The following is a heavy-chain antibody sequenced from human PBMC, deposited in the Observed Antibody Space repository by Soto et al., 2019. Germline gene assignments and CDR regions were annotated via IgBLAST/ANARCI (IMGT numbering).Heavy chain of an antibody. V-gene: IGHV3-30*18. CDR3: AKDLPSGATTLGY. CDR2: ISYDGSNK. Sequence: QVQLVESGGGVVQPGRSLRLSCAASGFTFSSYGMHWVRQAPGKGLEWVAVISYDGSNKYYADSVKGRFTISRDNSKNTLYLQMNSLRAEDTAVYYCAKDLPSGATTLGYWGQGTLVTVSS. CDR1: GFTFSSYG. J-gene: IGHJ4*02. D-gene: IGHD1-26*01.